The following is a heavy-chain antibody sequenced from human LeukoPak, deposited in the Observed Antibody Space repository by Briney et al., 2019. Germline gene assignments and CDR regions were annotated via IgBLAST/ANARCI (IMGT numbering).Heavy chain of an antibody. V-gene: IGHV1-2*02. Sequence: ASVKVSCKASGYTFTGYYMHWVRQAPGQGPEWMGWINPNNGGTNHAQKFQGRVTMTRDTSISTAYMELRRLTSDDTAVYYCARGRGTTSSNFDYWGQGTLVTVSS. CDR1: GYTFTGYY. J-gene: IGHJ4*02. CDR2: INPNNGGT. D-gene: IGHD2-2*01. CDR3: ARGRGTTSSNFDY.